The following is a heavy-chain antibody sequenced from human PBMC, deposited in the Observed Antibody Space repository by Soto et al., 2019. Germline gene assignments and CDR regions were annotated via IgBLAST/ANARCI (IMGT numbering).Heavy chain of an antibody. J-gene: IGHJ4*02. CDR3: ARSLVIFGVIARFEN. V-gene: IGHV3-30*04. CDR2: VSYDGSNT. D-gene: IGHD3-3*01. CDR1: RFPFSDYA. Sequence: WGSLRLSCAASRFPFSDYAIHWVLQTPVKGLEWVAGVSYDGSNTYYADSLKGRFTISRDNSKNTLYLRMDSLRAEDTAVFYCARSLVIFGVIARFENWGQGTPVTVSS.